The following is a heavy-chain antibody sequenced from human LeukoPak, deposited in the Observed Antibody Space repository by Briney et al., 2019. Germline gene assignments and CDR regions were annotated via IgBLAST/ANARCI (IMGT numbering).Heavy chain of an antibody. D-gene: IGHD2-21*02. V-gene: IGHV3-23*01. J-gene: IGHJ6*03. CDR3: AKCGGDYYYYYYMDV. CDR2: ISGSGGST. CDR1: GFTFSSYA. Sequence: PGGSLRLSCAASGFTFSSYAMRWVRQTRGKGVEWVSGISGSGGSTYYADSVKGRFTISRDNSKNTLYLQMNSLRAEDTAVYYCAKCGGDYYYYYYMDVWGKGTTVTVS.